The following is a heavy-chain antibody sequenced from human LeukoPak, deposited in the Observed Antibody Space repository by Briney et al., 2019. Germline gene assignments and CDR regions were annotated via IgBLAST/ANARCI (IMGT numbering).Heavy chain of an antibody. J-gene: IGHJ6*02. V-gene: IGHV4-39*01. D-gene: IGHD2-15*01. Sequence: SETLSLTCTVSGGSISSSSYYWGWLRQPPGQGLEWIGSIYYSGSSYYNPSLKSRVTISVDTSKNQFSLKLSSVTAADTAVYYCARDQFVVVVAAHYYYGMDVWGQGTTVTVSS. CDR2: IYYSGSS. CDR3: ARDQFVVVVAAHYYYGMDV. CDR1: GGSISSSSYY.